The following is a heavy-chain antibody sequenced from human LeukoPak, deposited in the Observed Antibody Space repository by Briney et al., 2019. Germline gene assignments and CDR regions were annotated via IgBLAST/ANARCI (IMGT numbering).Heavy chain of an antibody. J-gene: IGHJ6*03. Sequence: PGGSLRLSCAGTGYTFSSYGMNWVRQAPGKGLEWVSSMSRNSDSEKYADSVRGRFTISRDNAKNSLHLQMNSLRAEDTAVYYCVRSSYGYYFYIDIWGKGTTVTVSS. V-gene: IGHV3-48*01. CDR2: MSRNSDSE. CDR1: GYTFSSYG. D-gene: IGHD3-16*01. CDR3: VRSSYGYYFYIDI.